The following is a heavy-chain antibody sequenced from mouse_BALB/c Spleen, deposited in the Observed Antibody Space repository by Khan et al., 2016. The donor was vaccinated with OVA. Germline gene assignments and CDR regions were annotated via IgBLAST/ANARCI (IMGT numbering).Heavy chain of an antibody. CDR3: ARDGSRYNYAMDY. CDR1: GYSITSDYA. CDR2: ISYSGST. Sequence: EVQLQESGPGLVKPSQSLSLTCTVTGYSITSDYAWNWIRQFPGIKLEWMGYISYSGSTNYNPALKSRISITRDTSKNQFFLQLNSVTTEDTATYYCARDGSRYNYAMDYWGQGTSVTVSS. V-gene: IGHV3-2*02. D-gene: IGHD2-3*01. J-gene: IGHJ4*01.